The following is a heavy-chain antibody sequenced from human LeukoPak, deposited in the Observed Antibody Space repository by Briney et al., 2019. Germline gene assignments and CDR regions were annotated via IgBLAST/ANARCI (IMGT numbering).Heavy chain of an antibody. Sequence: SVKVSCKASGFTFTGYYLHWVRQAPGQGLEWMGWINPNSGVTAYAQKFQGRVTMTRDTSIGTAYMELSRLRSDDTAVYYCARIGCSSTSCPSHYYYYMDVWGKGTTVTVSS. CDR3: ARIGCSSTSCPSHYYYYMDV. V-gene: IGHV1-2*02. CDR1: GFTFTGYY. D-gene: IGHD2-2*01. J-gene: IGHJ6*03. CDR2: INPNSGVT.